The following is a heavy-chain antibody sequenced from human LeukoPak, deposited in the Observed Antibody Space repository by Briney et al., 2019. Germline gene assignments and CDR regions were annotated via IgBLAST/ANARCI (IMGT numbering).Heavy chain of an antibody. J-gene: IGHJ6*03. CDR3: ARDPVVYYYYYMDV. Sequence: GGSLRLSCAASGFNFNNYWMAWVRQAPGKGLEWVSSISSSSSYIYYADSVKGRFTISRDNAKNSLYLQMNSLRAEDTAVYYCARDPVVYYYYYMDVWGKGTTVTVSS. CDR2: ISSSSSYI. V-gene: IGHV3-21*01. CDR1: GFNFNNYW.